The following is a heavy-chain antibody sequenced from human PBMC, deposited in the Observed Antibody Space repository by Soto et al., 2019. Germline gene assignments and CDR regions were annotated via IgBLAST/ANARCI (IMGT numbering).Heavy chain of an antibody. J-gene: IGHJ4*02. CDR2: ISYDGSNK. CDR1: GFTFSSYG. CDR3: EAGTDCWCGSCYGASSVRDY. D-gene: IGHD2-15*01. Sequence: QVQLLESGGGVVQPGRSLRLSCAASGFTFSSYGMHWVRQAPGKGLEWVAVISYDGSNKYYADSVKGRFTISRDNSKNALSVQMNSLRAEDRAVYYCEAGTDCWCGSCYGASSVRDYRGQGTLVTVSS. V-gene: IGHV3-30*03.